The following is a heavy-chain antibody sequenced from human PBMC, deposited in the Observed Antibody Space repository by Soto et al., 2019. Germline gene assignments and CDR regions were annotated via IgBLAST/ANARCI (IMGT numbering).Heavy chain of an antibody. Sequence: EVQLVESGGGLVQPGGSLRLSCAASGFSFSDYWMHWVRQAPGKGLVWVSCIDTDGSTTTYADSVKGRFTISRDNVKNTLYLQMERLRAEDTDLYYCSRGGGVSGNYLGGQGTLVTVSS. V-gene: IGHV3-74*01. CDR3: SRGGGVSGNYL. CDR1: GFSFSDYW. D-gene: IGHD1-26*01. J-gene: IGHJ4*02. CDR2: IDTDGSTT.